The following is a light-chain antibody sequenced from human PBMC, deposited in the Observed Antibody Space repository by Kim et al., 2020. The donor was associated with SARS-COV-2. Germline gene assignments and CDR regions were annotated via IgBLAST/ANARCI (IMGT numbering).Light chain of an antibody. V-gene: IGKV1-39*01. J-gene: IGKJ2*01. Sequence: DIQMTQSPSSLSASVGDRVTITCRASQSISSYLNWYQQKPGKAPKLLIYAASSLQSGVPSRFSGSGSGTDFTLTISSLQPEDFATYYCQQGYSTPNPFGQGTKLEI. CDR2: AAS. CDR3: QQGYSTPNP. CDR1: QSISSY.